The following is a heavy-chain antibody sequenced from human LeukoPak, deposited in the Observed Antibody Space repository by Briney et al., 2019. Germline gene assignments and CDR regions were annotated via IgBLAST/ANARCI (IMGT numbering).Heavy chain of an antibody. D-gene: IGHD6-13*01. CDR3: ARHGGAAAAIDY. CDR2: IYYSGTT. CDR1: GGFVSSSSYY. J-gene: IGHJ4*02. Sequence: PSETLSLTCTVSGGFVSSSSYYWGWIRQPPGKGLEWIGSIYYSGTTYYIPSLKSRITISVDTSKNQFSLKLNSVTAADTAVYYCARHGGAAAAIDYWGQGTLATVSS. V-gene: IGHV4-39*01.